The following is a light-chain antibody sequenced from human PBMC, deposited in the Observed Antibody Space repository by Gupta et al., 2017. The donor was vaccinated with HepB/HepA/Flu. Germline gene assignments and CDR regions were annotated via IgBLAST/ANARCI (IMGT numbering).Light chain of an antibody. CDR2: RNN. J-gene: IGLJ3*02. Sequence: SVRTQPPSVSGPPGQRVVISCSGSSSTSGTHFVYWYQHRPEAAPRHLMYRNNRRSSGAPERFSGTKSATSAALANGGLRAEEEADYYCVAWDDTRGGWVFGGGTRLTVL. V-gene: IGLV1-47*01. CDR1: SSTSGTHF. CDR3: VAWDDTRGGWV.